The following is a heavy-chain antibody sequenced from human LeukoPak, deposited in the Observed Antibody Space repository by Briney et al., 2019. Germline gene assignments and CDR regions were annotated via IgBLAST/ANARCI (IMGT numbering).Heavy chain of an antibody. CDR2: IYYSGST. CDR1: GGSISSSIYY. Sequence: SETLSLTCTVSGGSISSSIYYWGWIRQPPGKGLEWIGNIYYSGSTYYNPSLKSRVTIAEDTAKNQFSLRLSSVTAADTAVYYCARDSGWYYFDYWGQGTLVTVSS. J-gene: IGHJ4*02. V-gene: IGHV4-39*07. CDR3: ARDSGWYYFDY.